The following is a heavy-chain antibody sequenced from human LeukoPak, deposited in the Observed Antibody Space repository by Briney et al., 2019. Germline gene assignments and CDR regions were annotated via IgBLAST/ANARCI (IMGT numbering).Heavy chain of an antibody. CDR3: ARDRGRVPKRGNWFDP. V-gene: IGHV1-2*02. D-gene: IGHD3-10*01. CDR2: INPNNGGT. CDR1: GYTFTGYY. Sequence: ASVKVSCKASGYTFTGYYMHWVRQAPGQGLEWIGWINPNNGGTNYAQKFQGRVTMTRDTSISTAYMELSRLRSDDTAVYYCARDRGRVPKRGNWFDPWGQGTLVTVSS. J-gene: IGHJ5*02.